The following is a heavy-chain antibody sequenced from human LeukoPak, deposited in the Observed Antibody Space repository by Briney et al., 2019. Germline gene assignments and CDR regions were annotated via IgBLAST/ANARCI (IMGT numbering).Heavy chain of an antibody. V-gene: IGHV3-23*01. J-gene: IGHJ4*02. Sequence: GGSPRLSCAASGFTFSCYALSWVRQAPGKGLEWVSGMSESGDSTHYADSVKGRFTISRDNSKNTLYLQMNTLRAEDTALYYCAKGSSSWYPFDYWGQGTLVTVYS. CDR2: MSESGDST. D-gene: IGHD6-13*01. CDR3: AKGSSSWYPFDY. CDR1: GFTFSCYA.